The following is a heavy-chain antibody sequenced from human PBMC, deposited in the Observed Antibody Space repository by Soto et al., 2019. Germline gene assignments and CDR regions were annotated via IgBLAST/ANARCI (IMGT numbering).Heavy chain of an antibody. D-gene: IGHD3-22*01. CDR2: IDPSDSYT. Sequence: GESLKIYCKGSGYSFTSYWISWVRQMPGKGLEWMGRIDPSDSYTNYSPSFQDHVTISADKSISTAYLQWSSLKASDTAMYYCARSPSLTYYYDSSGYLAAFDIWGQGTMVTVS. CDR1: GYSFTSYW. CDR3: ARSPSLTYYYDSSGYLAAFDI. V-gene: IGHV5-10-1*01. J-gene: IGHJ3*02.